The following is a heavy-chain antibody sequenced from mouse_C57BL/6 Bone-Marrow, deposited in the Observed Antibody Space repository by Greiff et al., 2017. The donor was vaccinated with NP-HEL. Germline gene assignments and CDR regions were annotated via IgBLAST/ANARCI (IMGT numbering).Heavy chain of an antibody. D-gene: IGHD2-4*01. J-gene: IGHJ4*01. CDR3: ARHEERDYDVDYAMDY. V-gene: IGHV1-62-2*01. Sequence: QVQLQQSGAELVKPGASVKLSCKASGYTFTEYTLHWVKQRSGQGLEWLGWFYPGSGSIKYNEKFKDKATLTADKSSSTVYMELSRLRSEDSAVYFCARHEERDYDVDYAMDYWGQGTSVTVSS. CDR1: GYTFTEYT. CDR2: FYPGSGSI.